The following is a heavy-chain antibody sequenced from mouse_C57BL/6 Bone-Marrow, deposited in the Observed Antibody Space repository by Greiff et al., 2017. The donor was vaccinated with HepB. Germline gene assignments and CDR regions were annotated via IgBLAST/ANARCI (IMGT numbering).Heavy chain of an antibody. Sequence: EVKLMESGGGLVKPGGSLKLSCAASGFTFSDYGMHWVRQAPEKGLEWVAYISSGSSTIYYADTVKGRFTISRDNAKNTMFLQMTSLRSEDTAMYYCARKVYYGSSPYWYFDVWGTGTTVTVSS. CDR2: ISSGSSTI. V-gene: IGHV5-17*01. CDR1: GFTFSDYG. CDR3: ARKVYYGSSPYWYFDV. J-gene: IGHJ1*03. D-gene: IGHD1-1*01.